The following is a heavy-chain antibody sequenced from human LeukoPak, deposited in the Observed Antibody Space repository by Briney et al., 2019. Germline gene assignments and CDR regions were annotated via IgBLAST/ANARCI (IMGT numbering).Heavy chain of an antibody. V-gene: IGHV3-21*04. J-gene: IGHJ4*02. CDR3: AKARAGDITAAFNY. CDR1: GFTFSSYS. Sequence: KPGGSLRLSCAASGFTFSSYSMNWVRLAPGKGLEWVSSISSSSSYIYYADSVKGRFTISRDNAKNSLYLQMNSLRAEDTAVYYCAKARAGDITAAFNYWGQGTLVTVSS. CDR2: ISSSSSYI. D-gene: IGHD6-13*01.